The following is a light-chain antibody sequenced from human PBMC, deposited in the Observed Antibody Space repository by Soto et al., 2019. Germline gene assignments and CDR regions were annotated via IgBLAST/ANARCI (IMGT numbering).Light chain of an antibody. CDR3: QQYGSSPRT. CDR1: QSVSNNY. Sequence: EIGLSQSPGTLSLSTGERATLSCRASQSVSNNYLAWYQQKPGQAPRLLIYGASNRATGIPDRFSGSGSGTDFTLTISRLEPEDFAVYYCQQYGSSPRTFGQGTKVDIK. J-gene: IGKJ1*01. V-gene: IGKV3-20*01. CDR2: GAS.